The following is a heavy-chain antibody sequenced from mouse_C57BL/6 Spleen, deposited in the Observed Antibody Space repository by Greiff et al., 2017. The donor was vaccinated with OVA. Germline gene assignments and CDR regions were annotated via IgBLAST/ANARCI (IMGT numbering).Heavy chain of an antibody. V-gene: IGHV1-81*01. D-gene: IGHD2-1*01. CDR2: IYPRSGNT. Sequence: QVQLQQSGAELARPGASVKLSCKASGYTFTSYGISWVKQRTGQGLEWIGEIYPRSGNTYYNEKFKGKATLTADKSSSTAYMELRSLTSEDAAVYFCARSYGNYDYFDDWGQGTTLTVSS. J-gene: IGHJ2*01. CDR3: ARSYGNYDYFDD. CDR1: GYTFTSYG.